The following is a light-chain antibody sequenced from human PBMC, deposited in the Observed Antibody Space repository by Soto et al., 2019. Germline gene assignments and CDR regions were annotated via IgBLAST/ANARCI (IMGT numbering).Light chain of an antibody. V-gene: IGLV3-27*01. J-gene: IGLJ3*02. CDR3: YSAPDKNLV. CDR1: VLTKKC. Sequence: SYELTQPSSVSVSPGQTARITCSGDVLTKKCARWFQREPGQAPVVVTYQDSERPSGIPARFSGSSSGTTVTLNIRGARVEDEAACYCYSAPDKNLVLGGGTKLTVL. CDR2: QDS.